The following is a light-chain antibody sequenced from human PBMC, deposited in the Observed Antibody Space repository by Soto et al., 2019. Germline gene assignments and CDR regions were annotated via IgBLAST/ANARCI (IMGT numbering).Light chain of an antibody. CDR1: STDVGEYNY. J-gene: IGLJ2*01. Sequence: QSVLTQPPSASGSPGQSVTIPCAGTSTDVGEYNYVSWYQQHPGKVPKLIIFEVNKRPSGVPDRFSGSKSDDTASLTVSGLQAEDEADYYCSSFVGAPVIFGGGTQLTVL. V-gene: IGLV2-8*01. CDR3: SSFVGAPVI. CDR2: EVN.